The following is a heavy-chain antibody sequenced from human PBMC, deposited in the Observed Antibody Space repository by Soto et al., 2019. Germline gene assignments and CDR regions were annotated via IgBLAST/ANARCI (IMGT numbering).Heavy chain of an antibody. CDR2: IYYSGST. CDR1: GGSISSSSYY. V-gene: IGHV4-39*01. J-gene: IGHJ4*02. D-gene: IGHD2-2*01. Sequence: QLQLQESGPGLVKPSETLSLTCTVSGGSISSSSYYWGWIRQPPGKGLEWIGSIYYSGSTYYNPCLNIGVAISVDTSKNQVSLKLFSVPAADTAVDYCASHGFIVVGPAAFDYGGQGTIVTVCS. CDR3: ASHGFIVVGPAAFDY.